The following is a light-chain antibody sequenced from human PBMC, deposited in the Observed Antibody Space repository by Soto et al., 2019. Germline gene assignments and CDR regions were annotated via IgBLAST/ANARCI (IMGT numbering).Light chain of an antibody. Sequence: DIQMTQSPSTLSASVGDRVTITCRASQSISSWLAWYQQKPGKAPKLLIYDASSLESGVPSRFSGSGSGTEFTLTISSLQPDDFATYHCQQYNSYAPPLTFGGGTKVEIK. CDR3: QQYNSYAPPLT. CDR1: QSISSW. CDR2: DAS. J-gene: IGKJ4*01. V-gene: IGKV1-5*01.